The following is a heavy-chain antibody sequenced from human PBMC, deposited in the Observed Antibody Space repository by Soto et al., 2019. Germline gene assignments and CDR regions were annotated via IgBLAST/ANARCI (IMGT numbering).Heavy chain of an antibody. V-gene: IGHV1-3*01. D-gene: IGHD2-15*01. Sequence: ASVKVSCKASGYTFTSYGISWVRQAPGQGLGWMGWINAGNGNTKYSQKFQGRVTITRDTSASTAYMELSSLRSEDTAVYYCASSYCSGGSCYDYYYGMEVWGQGTTVTVSS. J-gene: IGHJ6*02. CDR2: INAGNGNT. CDR3: ASSYCSGGSCYDYYYGMEV. CDR1: GYTFTSYG.